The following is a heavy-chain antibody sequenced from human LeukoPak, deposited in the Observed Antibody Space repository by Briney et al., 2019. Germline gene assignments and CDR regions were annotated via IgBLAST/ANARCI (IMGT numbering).Heavy chain of an antibody. CDR3: ARGRSGYDSVDY. V-gene: IGHV1-69*06. CDR2: IIPIFGTA. CDR1: GGTFSSYA. J-gene: IGHJ4*02. D-gene: IGHD5-12*01. Sequence: SVKVSCTASGGTFSSYAISWVRQAPGQGLEWMGGIIPIFGTAYYAQTFQGRVAITADKSTSTAYMELSSLRSEDTAVYYCARGRSGYDSVDYWGQETLVTVSS.